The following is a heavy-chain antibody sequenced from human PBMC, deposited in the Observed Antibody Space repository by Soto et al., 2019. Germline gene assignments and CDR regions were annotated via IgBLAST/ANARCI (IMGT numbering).Heavy chain of an antibody. V-gene: IGHV4-30-2*01. D-gene: IGHD5-18*01. CDR1: GFSISSGGYS. J-gene: IGHJ4*02. CDR3: ASYSYGYFDY. Sequence: SETLSLTCAVSGFSISSGGYSWSWIRQPPGKGLEWIGYIYHSGSTYYNPSLKSRVTISVDRSKNQFSLKLSSVTAADTAVYYCASYSYGYFDYWGQGTLVTVSS. CDR2: IYHSGST.